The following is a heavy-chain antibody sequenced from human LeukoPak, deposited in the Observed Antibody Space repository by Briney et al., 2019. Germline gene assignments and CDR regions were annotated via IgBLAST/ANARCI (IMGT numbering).Heavy chain of an antibody. CDR3: AKMGVGQQLVPPYFDY. CDR2: ISYDGSNK. J-gene: IGHJ4*02. D-gene: IGHD6-13*01. V-gene: IGHV3-30*18. CDR1: AFTFSNYG. Sequence: GGSLRLSCAASAFTFSNYGMHWVRQAPGKGLEWVAVISYDGSNKYYADSVKGRFTISRDNSKNTLYLQMNSLRAEDTAVYYCAKMGVGQQLVPPYFDYWGQGTLVTVSS.